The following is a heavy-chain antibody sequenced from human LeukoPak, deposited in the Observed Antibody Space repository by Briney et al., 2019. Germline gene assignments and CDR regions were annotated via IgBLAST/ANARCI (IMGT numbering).Heavy chain of an antibody. CDR2: IKQDGSER. CDR3: ARVRQYYDFWSGPYYFDY. V-gene: IGHV3-7*01. D-gene: IGHD3-3*01. J-gene: IGHJ4*02. CDR1: GFTFSSYW. Sequence: PGGSLRLSCAASGFTFSSYWMSWVRQAPEKGLEWVANIKQDGSERYYVDSVKGRFTFSRDNAKNSLYLQMNSLRAEDTAVYYCARVRQYYDFWSGPYYFDYWGQGTLVTVSS.